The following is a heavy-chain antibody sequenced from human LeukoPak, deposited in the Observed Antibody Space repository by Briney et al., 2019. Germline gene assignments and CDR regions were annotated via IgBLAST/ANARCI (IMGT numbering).Heavy chain of an antibody. CDR1: GFTSSSNW. V-gene: IGHV3-7*03. D-gene: IGHD3-22*01. J-gene: IGHJ4*02. CDR3: AKGLSYYYDSSGYIDY. CDR2: IKQDGSET. Sequence: PGGSLRLSCAASGFTSSSNWMSWVRQAPGKGLEWVANIKQDGSETYYADSVKGRFTISRDNAKNSLYLQMNSLRAEDTALYYCAKGLSYYYDSSGYIDYWGQGTLVTVSS.